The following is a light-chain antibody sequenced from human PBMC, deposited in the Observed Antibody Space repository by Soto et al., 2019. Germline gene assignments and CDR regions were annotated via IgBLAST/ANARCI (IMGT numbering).Light chain of an antibody. V-gene: IGKV1-39*01. J-gene: IGKJ3*01. CDR2: AAS. CDR3: QRSYKTPRFN. CDR1: QGISTY. Sequence: IQMTHSPSSLSASVWDRVTITCRSSQGISTYLNCYQQKPRKAPKLLIYAASSLQSGVPSRFSGSGSGTDFTLTISSLQPEDFATYYCQRSYKTPRFNFGPGTKVDIK.